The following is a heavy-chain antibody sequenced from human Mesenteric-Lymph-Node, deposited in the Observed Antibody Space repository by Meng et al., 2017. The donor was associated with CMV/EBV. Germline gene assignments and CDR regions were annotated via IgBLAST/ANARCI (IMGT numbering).Heavy chain of an antibody. J-gene: IGHJ4*02. Sequence: GESLKISCAASGFTFSSYAMSWDRQAPGKGLEWVSVIYSGGSSTYYADSVKGRFTISRDNSKNTLYLQMNSLRAEDTAVYYCAKGSELGFDYWGQGTLVTVSS. D-gene: IGHD1-7*01. CDR2: IYSGGSST. V-gene: IGHV3-23*03. CDR3: AKGSELGFDY. CDR1: GFTFSSYA.